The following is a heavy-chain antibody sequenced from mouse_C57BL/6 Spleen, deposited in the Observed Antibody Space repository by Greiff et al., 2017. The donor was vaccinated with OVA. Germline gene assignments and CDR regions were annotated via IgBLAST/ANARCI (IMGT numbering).Heavy chain of an antibody. V-gene: IGHV1-82*01. J-gene: IGHJ1*03. CDR3: ARSHYYGSSYWYFDV. CDR1: GYAFSSSW. Sequence: QVQLQQSGPELVKPGASVKISCKASGYAFSSSWMNWVKQRPGTGLEWIGRIYPGDGDPTYNGKFKGKATLTADKSSSTAYMQLSSLTSEDSAVYFCARSHYYGSSYWYFDVWGTGTTVTVSS. CDR2: IYPGDGDP. D-gene: IGHD1-1*01.